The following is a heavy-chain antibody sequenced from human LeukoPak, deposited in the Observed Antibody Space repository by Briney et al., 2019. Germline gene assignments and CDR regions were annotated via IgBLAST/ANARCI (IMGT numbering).Heavy chain of an antibody. CDR3: ARLRSAQLRYFDIDH. Sequence: PGGSLRLSCAASGFTFSSYAMHWVRQAPGKGLEWVAVISYDGSNKYYAGSVKGRFTISRDNSKNTLYLQMNSLRAEDTAVYFCARLRSAQLRYFDIDHWGQGTLVTVSS. V-gene: IGHV3-30-3*01. D-gene: IGHD5-24*01. CDR2: ISYDGSNK. CDR1: GFTFSSYA. J-gene: IGHJ4*02.